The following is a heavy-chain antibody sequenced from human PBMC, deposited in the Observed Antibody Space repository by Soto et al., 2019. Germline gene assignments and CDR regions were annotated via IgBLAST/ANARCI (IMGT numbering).Heavy chain of an antibody. CDR3: ASTGLSIAAAGTTGTVYYYYYYMGV. CDR1: GGSISSSSYY. CDR2: IYYSGST. Sequence: PSETLSLTCTVSGGSISSSSYYWGWIRQPPGKGLEWIGSIYYSGSTYYNPSLKSRVTISVDTSKNQFSLKLSSVTAADTAVYYCASTGLSIAAAGTTGTVYYYYYYMGVWGKGTTVT. D-gene: IGHD6-13*01. V-gene: IGHV4-39*01. J-gene: IGHJ6*03.